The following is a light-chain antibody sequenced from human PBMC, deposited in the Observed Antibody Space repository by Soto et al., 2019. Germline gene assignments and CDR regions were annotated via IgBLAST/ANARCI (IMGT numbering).Light chain of an antibody. CDR3: QQSYSAPRT. CDR1: QSIGTY. Sequence: DIQMTQSPSSLPASVGDRVRITCRASQSIGTYLSWYQQKPGKAPKLLIYGASNLQSWVPSRFSGSGSETSFTLTISSLQPEDFAIYYCQQSYSAPRTFGQGTKVEIK. V-gene: IGKV1-39*01. J-gene: IGKJ2*01. CDR2: GAS.